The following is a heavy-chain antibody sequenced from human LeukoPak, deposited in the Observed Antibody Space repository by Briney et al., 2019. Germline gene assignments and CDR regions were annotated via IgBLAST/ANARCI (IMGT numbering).Heavy chain of an antibody. J-gene: IGHJ3*02. V-gene: IGHV4-34*01. Sequence: SETLSLTCAVHGGSFSGYYWSWIRQPPGKGLEWIGEINHSGSTNYNPSLKSRVTISVDTSKNQFSLKLSSVTAADTAVYYCARLVVVPAASAFDIWGQGTMVTVSS. CDR2: INHSGST. CDR3: ARLVVVPAASAFDI. D-gene: IGHD2-2*01. CDR1: GGSFSGYY.